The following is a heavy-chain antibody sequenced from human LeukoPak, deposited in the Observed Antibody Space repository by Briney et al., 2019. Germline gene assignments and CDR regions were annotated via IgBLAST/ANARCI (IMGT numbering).Heavy chain of an antibody. D-gene: IGHD1-26*01. Sequence: GGSLRLSCAASGFTFDDYAMHWVRQAPGKGLEWVSGISWNSGSIGYADSVKGRFTISRDNAKNSLYLQMNSLRSDDTAVYYCARELREHGVFDIWGQGTMVTVSS. CDR3: ARELREHGVFDI. CDR2: ISWNSGSI. CDR1: GFTFDDYA. V-gene: IGHV3-9*01. J-gene: IGHJ3*02.